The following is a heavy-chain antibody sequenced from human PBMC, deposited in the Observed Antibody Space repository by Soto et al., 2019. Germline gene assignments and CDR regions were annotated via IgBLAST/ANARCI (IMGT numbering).Heavy chain of an antibody. D-gene: IGHD1-26*01. CDR3: AREQWGGSYYDYYYYGMDV. J-gene: IGHJ6*02. CDR2: IIPILGIA. Sequence: SVKVSCKASGGTFSSYTISWVRQAPGQGLEWMGRIIPILGIANYAQKFQGRVTITADKSTSTAYMELSSLRSEDTAVYYCAREQWGGSYYDYYYYGMDVWGQGTTVTVS. CDR1: GGTFSSYT. V-gene: IGHV1-69*04.